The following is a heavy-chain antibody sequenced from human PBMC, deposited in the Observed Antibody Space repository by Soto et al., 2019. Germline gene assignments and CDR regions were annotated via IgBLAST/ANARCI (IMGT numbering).Heavy chain of an antibody. CDR3: ASRDPGTSVDY. CDR2: IYRTGST. J-gene: IGHJ4*02. CDR1: GGSFTSNNW. Sequence: PSETLSLTCAVSGGSFTSNNWWTWVRQPPGQGLEWIGEIYRTGSTNYNPSLKSRVTISLDKSENQFSLKVTSLTTADTAVYYCASRDPGTSVDYWGQGTLVTVSS. V-gene: IGHV4-4*02. D-gene: IGHD1-7*01.